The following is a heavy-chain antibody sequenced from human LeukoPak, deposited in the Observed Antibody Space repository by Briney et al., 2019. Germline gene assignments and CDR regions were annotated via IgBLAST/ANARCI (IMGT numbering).Heavy chain of an antibody. Sequence: SETLSLTCTVSGGSISSYYWSWIRQPPGKGLEWIGYIYYSGSTNYNPSLKSRVTISVDTSKTQFSLKLSSVTAADTAVYYCARHESRGWSNVESSGQGNLVTVSS. D-gene: IGHD6-19*01. J-gene: IGHJ4*02. CDR3: ARHESRGWSNVES. CDR2: IYYSGST. V-gene: IGHV4-59*08. CDR1: GGSISSYY.